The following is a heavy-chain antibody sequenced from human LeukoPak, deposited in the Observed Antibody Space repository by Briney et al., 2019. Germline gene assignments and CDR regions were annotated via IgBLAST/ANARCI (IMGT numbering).Heavy chain of an antibody. J-gene: IGHJ5*02. D-gene: IGHD3-3*01. CDR1: GGTFSSYA. CDR3: ARSYDFWSGKAAYNWFDP. V-gene: IGHV1-69*05. Sequence: SVKVSCKASGGTFSSYAISWVRQAPGQGLEWMGGIIPIFGTANYAQKFQGRVTITTDESTSTAYMELSSLRSEDTAVYYCARSYDFWSGKAAYNWFDPWGQGTLVTVSS. CDR2: IIPIFGTA.